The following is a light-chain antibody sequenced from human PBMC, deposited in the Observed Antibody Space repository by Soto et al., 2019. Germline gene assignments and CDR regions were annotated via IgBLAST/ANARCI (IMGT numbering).Light chain of an antibody. CDR3: QQYDSSTRT. Sequence: EIVWTKSPDTLSLSAEEIATLSARARQSVSSSYLAWYQQKPGQPPRLLISRAFSRATGIPDRFSGSGSGPDFTLTISRLEREDVAVYYCQQYDSSTRTFGQGTKVEI. CDR1: QSVSSSY. CDR2: RAF. J-gene: IGKJ1*01. V-gene: IGKV3-20*01.